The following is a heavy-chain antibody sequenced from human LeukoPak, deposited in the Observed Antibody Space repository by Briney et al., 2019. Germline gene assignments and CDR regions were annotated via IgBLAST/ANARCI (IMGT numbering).Heavy chain of an antibody. V-gene: IGHV1-2*02. Sequence: APVKVSCKASGYTFTSYGISWVRQAPGQGLEWMGWINPNSGGTNYAQKFQGRVTMTRDTSISTAYMELSRLRSDDMAVYYCARDSSGWYGDFDYWGQGTLVTVSS. CDR3: ARDSSGWYGDFDY. CDR2: INPNSGGT. J-gene: IGHJ4*02. CDR1: GYTFTSYG. D-gene: IGHD6-19*01.